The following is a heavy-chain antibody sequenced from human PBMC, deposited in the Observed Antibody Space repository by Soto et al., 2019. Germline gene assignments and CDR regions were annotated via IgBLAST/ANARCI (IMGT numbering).Heavy chain of an antibody. CDR1: GGSISSYY. D-gene: IGHD3-22*01. J-gene: IGHJ4*02. V-gene: IGHV4-59*01. CDR2: IYYTGST. Sequence: SETLSLTCTVSGGSISSYYWSWIRQPPGKGLEFIGYIYYTGSTNYNPSLKSRVTISVDTSKNQFSLKLSSVTAADTAVYYCARGSYYYDSSGYYWFYCGQGTLVTVSS. CDR3: ARGSYYYDSSGYYWFY.